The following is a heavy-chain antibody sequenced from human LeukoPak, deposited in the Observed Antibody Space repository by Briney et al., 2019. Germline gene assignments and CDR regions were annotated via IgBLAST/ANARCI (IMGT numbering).Heavy chain of an antibody. CDR1: GGSISSGGYY. Sequence: SQTLSLTCTVSGGSISSGGYYWSWIRQHPGKGLEWIGCIYYSGSTNYNPSLRSRVTTSVDTSKNQYSLRLSSVTAADTAVYFCARHEEGYNWNLFYWGQGTLVTVSS. J-gene: IGHJ4*02. CDR2: IYYSGST. D-gene: IGHD1-7*01. V-gene: IGHV4-31*03. CDR3: ARHEEGYNWNLFY.